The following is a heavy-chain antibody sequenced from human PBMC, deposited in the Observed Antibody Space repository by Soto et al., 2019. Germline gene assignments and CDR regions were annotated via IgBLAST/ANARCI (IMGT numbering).Heavy chain of an antibody. CDR3: ASHYDMWSGYLSPVDY. J-gene: IGHJ4*02. Sequence: QVQLLESGGGLVKPGGSLRLSCAASGYTFSDYYMSWIRQAPGKGLEWISYIDTSGNKIYYADSVKGRFTITRDNAKNSLYLEMNSLRDEDTAVYYCASHYDMWSGYLSPVDYWGQGTLVTVSS. CDR2: IDTSGNKI. D-gene: IGHD3-3*01. CDR1: GYTFSDYY. V-gene: IGHV3-11*01.